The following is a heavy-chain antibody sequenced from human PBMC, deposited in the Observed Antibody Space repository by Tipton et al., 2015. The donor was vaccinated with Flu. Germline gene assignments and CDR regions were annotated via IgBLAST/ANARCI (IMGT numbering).Heavy chain of an antibody. CDR1: GFTFSDYW. CDR3: ARDEGVVNYYFGMDV. V-gene: IGHV3-7*01. CDR2: INQDGSEK. Sequence: SLRLSCAASGFTFSDYWMDWVRQAPGKGLEWVANINQDGSEKYSVDSVKGRFTISRDNAKNSLYLQMNSLRVEDTAVYYCARDEGVVNYYFGMDVWGQGTTVTVSS. J-gene: IGHJ6*02.